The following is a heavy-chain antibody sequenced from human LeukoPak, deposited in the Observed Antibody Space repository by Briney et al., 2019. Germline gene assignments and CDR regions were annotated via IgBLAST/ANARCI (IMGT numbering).Heavy chain of an antibody. J-gene: IGHJ6*02. CDR1: GGSISSGGYS. D-gene: IGHD5-18*01. Sequence: SQTLSLTCAVSGGSISSGGYSWSWIRQPPGKGLEWIGYIYHSGSTYYNPSLKSRVTISVDTSKNQFSLKLSSVTAADTAVYYCARGDVDTSMVGRLGYYYYGMDVWGQGTTVTVSS. CDR2: IYHSGST. V-gene: IGHV4-30-2*01. CDR3: ARGDVDTSMVGRLGYYYYGMDV.